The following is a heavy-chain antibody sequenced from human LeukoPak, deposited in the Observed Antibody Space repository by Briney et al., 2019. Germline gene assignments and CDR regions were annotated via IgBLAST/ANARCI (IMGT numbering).Heavy chain of an antibody. CDR2: ISAYSDNT. CDR3: ARGDYYDSSGYYSH. V-gene: IGHV1-18*01. D-gene: IGHD3-22*01. CDR1: GYTFTSYG. Sequence: ASVKVSCKASGYTFTSYGISWVRQAPGQGLEWMGWISAYSDNTNYAQKLQGRVTMTTDTFTSTAYMELRSLRSDDTAVYYCARGDYYDSSGYYSHWGQGTLVTVSS. J-gene: IGHJ4*02.